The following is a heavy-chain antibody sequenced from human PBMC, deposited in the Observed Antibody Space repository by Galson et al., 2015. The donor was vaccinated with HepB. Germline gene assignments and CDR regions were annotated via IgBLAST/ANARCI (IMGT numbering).Heavy chain of an antibody. CDR1: GGSFSGYY. V-gene: IGHV4-34*01. J-gene: IGHJ5*02. CDR2: INHSGST. D-gene: IGHD2-21*02. Sequence: LSLTCAVYGGSFSGYYWSWIRQPPGEGLEWIGEINHSGSTNYNPSLKSRVTISVDTSKNQFSLKLSSVTAADTAVYYCARVRPRGYCGGDCYSYRLGWFDPWGQGTLVTVSS. CDR3: ARVRPRGYCGGDCYSYRLGWFDP.